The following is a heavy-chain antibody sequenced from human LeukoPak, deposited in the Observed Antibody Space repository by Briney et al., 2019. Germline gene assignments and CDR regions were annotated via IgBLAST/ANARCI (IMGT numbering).Heavy chain of an antibody. CDR3: AKGPLEQLEYYFDY. CDR2: ISWNSGSI. V-gene: IGHV3-9*01. CDR1: GFTFDDYA. D-gene: IGHD6-6*01. Sequence: PGGSLRLSCAASGFTFDDYAMHWVRQAPGKGLERVSGISWNSGSIGYADSVKGRFTISRDNAKNSLYLQMNSLRAEDTALYYCAKGPLEQLEYYFDYWGQGTLVTVSS. J-gene: IGHJ4*02.